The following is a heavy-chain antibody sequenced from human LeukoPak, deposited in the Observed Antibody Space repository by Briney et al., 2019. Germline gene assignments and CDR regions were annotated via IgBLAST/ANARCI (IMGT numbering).Heavy chain of an antibody. D-gene: IGHD6-19*01. CDR2: ISPNSGGT. CDR1: GYTFTGYY. J-gene: IGHJ4*02. V-gene: IGHV1-2*02. Sequence: ASVKVSCKASGYTFTGYYMHWVRQAPGQGLEWMGWISPNSGGTNYAQKFQGRVTMTRDTSISTAYMELSRLRSDDTAVYYCASNPKYSSGWYVLDYWGQGTLVTVSS. CDR3: ASNPKYSSGWYVLDY.